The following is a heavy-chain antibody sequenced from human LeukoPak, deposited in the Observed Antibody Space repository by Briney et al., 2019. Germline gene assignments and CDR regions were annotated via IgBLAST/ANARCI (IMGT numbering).Heavy chain of an antibody. CDR1: GFTFSSYG. V-gene: IGHV3-30*02. CDR3: AREIDYRFHY. CDR2: IRYDGSNK. Sequence: GGSLRLSCAASGFTFSSYGMHWVRQAPGKGLEWVAFIRYDGSNKYYADSVKGRFTISRDNSKNTLYLQMNSLRADDTAVYYCAREIDYRFHYWGQGPLVTVSS. D-gene: IGHD4-11*01. J-gene: IGHJ4*02.